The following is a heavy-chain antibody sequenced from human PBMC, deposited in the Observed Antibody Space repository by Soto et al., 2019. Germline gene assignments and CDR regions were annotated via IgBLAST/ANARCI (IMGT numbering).Heavy chain of an antibody. CDR3: ARGCTNGVGYHYYYYGMDV. Sequence: QVQLVQSGAEVKKPGASVQVSCKASGYTFTSDDINWVRQATGQGLEWMGWMNPHSGNTGYAQKFQGRVTMTRSTSISTAYMELSSLRSEETAVYYCARGCTNGVGYHYYYYGMDVWGQGTTVTVSS. J-gene: IGHJ6*02. CDR2: MNPHSGNT. D-gene: IGHD2-8*01. CDR1: GYTFTSDD. V-gene: IGHV1-8*01.